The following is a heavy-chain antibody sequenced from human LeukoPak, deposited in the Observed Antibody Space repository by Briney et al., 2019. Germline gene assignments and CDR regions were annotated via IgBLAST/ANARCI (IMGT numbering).Heavy chain of an antibody. J-gene: IGHJ4*02. D-gene: IGHD3-10*01. Sequence: SVKVSCKASGGTFSSYAISWVRQAPGQGLEWMGGIIPIFGTANYAQKFQGRVTITADESTSTAYMELSSLRSEDTAVYYCAREGRYFGSAIYAYYFDSWGQGTLVTVSS. V-gene: IGHV1-69*13. CDR1: GGTFSSYA. CDR2: IIPIFGTA. CDR3: AREGRYFGSAIYAYYFDS.